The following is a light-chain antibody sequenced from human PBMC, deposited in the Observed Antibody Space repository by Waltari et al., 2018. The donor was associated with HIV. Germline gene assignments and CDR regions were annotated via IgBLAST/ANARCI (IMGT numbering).Light chain of an antibody. V-gene: IGLV3-10*01. CDR2: EDS. CDR3: YSTDSSGNHVV. CDR1: ALPKNY. Sequence: SYELTQPPSVSVSPEQTARITCSGDALPKNYAYWYQQKSGQAPVLVIYEDSKRPSGIPGRFSGSSSGTMATLTIRGAQVEDEADYYCYSTDSSGNHVVFGGGTKLTVL. J-gene: IGLJ2*01.